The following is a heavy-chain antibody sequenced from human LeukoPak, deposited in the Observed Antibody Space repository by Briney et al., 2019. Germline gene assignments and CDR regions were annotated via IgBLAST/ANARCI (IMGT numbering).Heavy chain of an antibody. CDR3: ARQRESGSYDF. D-gene: IGHD1-26*01. CDR1: GGSFSGYY. J-gene: IGHJ4*02. V-gene: IGHV4-34*01. Sequence: SETLSLTCAVYGGSFSGYYWSWIRQPPGKGLEWIGEINHSGSTNYNPSLKSRVTISVDTSKNQFSLKLSSVTAADTAVYYCARQRESGSYDFWGQGTLVTVSS. CDR2: INHSGST.